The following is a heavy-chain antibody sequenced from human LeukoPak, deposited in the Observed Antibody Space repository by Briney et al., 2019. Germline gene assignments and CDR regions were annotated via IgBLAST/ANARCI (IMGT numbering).Heavy chain of an antibody. CDR2: IYYTGST. CDR1: GESISGFY. CDR3: ARRVYDSSGYSH. V-gene: IGHV4-59*08. J-gene: IGHJ1*01. Sequence: PSETLSLTCTVSGESISGFYWNWIRQPPGKGLEWIGYIYYTGSTNYNPSLKSRVTISIDTSKNQFSLKLSSVTAADTAVYYCARRVYDSSGYSHWGQGTLVTVSS. D-gene: IGHD3-22*01.